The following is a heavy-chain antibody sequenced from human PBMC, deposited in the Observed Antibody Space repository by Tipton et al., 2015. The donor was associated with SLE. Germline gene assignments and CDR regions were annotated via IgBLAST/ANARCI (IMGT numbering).Heavy chain of an antibody. D-gene: IGHD6-19*01. V-gene: IGHV4-59*11. CDR2: TYYTGST. Sequence: TLSLTCTVSGGSISNHYWSWIRQPPGRRLEWIGYTYYTGSTNYSPSLKSRVTISVDTSKNQFSLKLSSVTAADTAVYYCARDPTSGWYRGFDYWGQGTLVTVSS. CDR1: GGSISNHY. CDR3: ARDPTSGWYRGFDY. J-gene: IGHJ4*02.